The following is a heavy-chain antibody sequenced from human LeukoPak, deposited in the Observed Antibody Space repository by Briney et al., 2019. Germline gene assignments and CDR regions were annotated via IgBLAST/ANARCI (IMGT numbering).Heavy chain of an antibody. D-gene: IGHD6-19*01. J-gene: IGHJ4*02. CDR3: AKDVSQWLVRLDY. CDR1: GFTFNNYA. V-gene: IGHV3-23*01. CDR2: ISAGGGST. Sequence: GGSLRLSCAASGFTFNNYAMSWVRQAPGKGLEWVSAISAGGGSTYYADSVKGRFTISRGNSKNTLYVQMNCLRAEDTAVYYCAKDVSQWLVRLDYWGQGVLVTVSS.